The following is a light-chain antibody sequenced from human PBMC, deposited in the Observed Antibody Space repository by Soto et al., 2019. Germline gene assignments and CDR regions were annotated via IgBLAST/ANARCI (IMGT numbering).Light chain of an antibody. V-gene: IGKV1-5*01. Sequence: QSPSTLSASVGDRVTITCRASQSISSWLAWYQQKPGKAPKLLIYDASSLESGVPSRFSGSGSATEFTLTISSLQPDDSATYYCQQYYSYPWTFGQGTKVDIK. CDR2: DAS. CDR3: QQYYSYPWT. CDR1: QSISSW. J-gene: IGKJ1*01.